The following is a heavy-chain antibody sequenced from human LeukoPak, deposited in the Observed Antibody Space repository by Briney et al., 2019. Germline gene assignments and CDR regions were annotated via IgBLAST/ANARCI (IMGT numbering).Heavy chain of an antibody. V-gene: IGHV4-59*01. CDR1: GGSISSYY. CDR3: ARSGWLQSRGAFDI. CDR2: IYYSGST. J-gene: IGHJ3*02. D-gene: IGHD5-24*01. Sequence: SETLSLACTVSGGSISSYYWSWIRQPPGKGLEWIGYIYYSGSTNYNPSLKSRVTISVDTSKNQFSLKLSSVTAADTAVYYCARSGWLQSRGAFDIWGQGTMVTVSS.